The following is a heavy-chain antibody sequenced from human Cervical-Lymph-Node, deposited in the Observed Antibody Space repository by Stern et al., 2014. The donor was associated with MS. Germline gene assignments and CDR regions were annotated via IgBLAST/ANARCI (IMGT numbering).Heavy chain of an antibody. CDR1: GYTFTTYY. D-gene: IGHD3-16*02. CDR3: AKDSYDYVWGSYRHEDYFDY. V-gene: IGHV1-2*02. CDR2: INPNSGGT. J-gene: IGHJ4*02. Sequence: QVQLVQSGAELKKPGASVKVSCKASGYTFTTYYMHWVRQAPGQGLEWMGSINPNSGGTNYAQRFQGRVTMTRDTSISTAYMELSRLRSDDTAVYYCAKDSYDYVWGSYRHEDYFDYWGQGTLVTVSS.